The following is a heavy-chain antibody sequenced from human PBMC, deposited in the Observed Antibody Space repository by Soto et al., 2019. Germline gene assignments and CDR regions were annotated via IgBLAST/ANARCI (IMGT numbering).Heavy chain of an antibody. J-gene: IGHJ6*02. Sequence: QVQLVESGGGVVQPGRSLRLSCAASGFTFSSYGMHWVRQAPGKGLEWVAVIWYDGSNKYYADSVKGRFTISRDNSKNTLYLQMNSLRAEDTAVYYCAREKRYCSSTSCYTGSVSDYYYYGMDVWGQGTTVTVSS. CDR1: GFTFSSYG. CDR2: IWYDGSNK. V-gene: IGHV3-30*19. CDR3: AREKRYCSSTSCYTGSVSDYYYYGMDV. D-gene: IGHD2-2*02.